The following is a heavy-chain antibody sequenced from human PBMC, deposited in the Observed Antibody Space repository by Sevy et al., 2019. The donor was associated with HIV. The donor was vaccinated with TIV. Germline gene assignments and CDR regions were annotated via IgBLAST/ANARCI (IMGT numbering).Heavy chain of an antibody. CDR3: ARSFVWLPAQIWPLEQQPGDYFDY. CDR2: IYYSGST. CDR1: GGSISSSSYY. Sequence: SETLSLTCTVSGGSISSSSYYWGWIRQPPGKGLEWIGSIYYSGSTYYNPSLKSQVTISVGTSKNQFALNLSSVTAADTAVNYCARSFVWLPAQIWPLEQQPGDYFDYWGQGTLVTVSS. D-gene: IGHD3-16*01. J-gene: IGHJ4*02. V-gene: IGHV4-39*01.